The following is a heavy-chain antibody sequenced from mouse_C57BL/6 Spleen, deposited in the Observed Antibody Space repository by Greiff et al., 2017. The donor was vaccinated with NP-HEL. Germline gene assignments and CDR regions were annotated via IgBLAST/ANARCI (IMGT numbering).Heavy chain of an antibody. V-gene: IGHV1-55*01. D-gene: IGHD1-1*01. CDR1: GYTFTSYW. Sequence: VQLQQSGAELVKPGASVKMSCKASGYTFTSYWITWVKQRPGQGLEWIGDIYPGSGSTNYNEKFKSKATLTVDTSSSTAYMQLSSLTSEDSAVYYCARCYYGSGDAMDYWGQGTSVTVSS. J-gene: IGHJ4*01. CDR2: IYPGSGST. CDR3: ARCYYGSGDAMDY.